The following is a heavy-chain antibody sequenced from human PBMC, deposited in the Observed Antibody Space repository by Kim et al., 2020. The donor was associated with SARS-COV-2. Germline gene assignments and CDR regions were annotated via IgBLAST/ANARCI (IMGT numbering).Heavy chain of an antibody. CDR1: GFNFSDSN. V-gene: IGHV3-73*01. CDR2: IRTKTKNYAT. J-gene: IGHJ5*02. CDR3: PNREA. Sequence: GGSLRLSCAASGFNFSDSNIHWVRQASGKGLEWVGRIRTKTKNYATTYAASLQGRFTISRDDSKNTAYLQMNSLKTDDTAVYYCPNREAWGQGTLVTVSS.